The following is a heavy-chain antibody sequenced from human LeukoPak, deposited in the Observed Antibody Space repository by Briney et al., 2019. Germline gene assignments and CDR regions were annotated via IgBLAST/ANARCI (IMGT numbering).Heavy chain of an antibody. CDR3: ARAGYAIARAWFDP. J-gene: IGHJ5*02. V-gene: IGHV4-39*07. D-gene: IGHD2-8*01. CDR1: GGSISSSSYY. Sequence: SETLSLTCTVSGGSISSSSYYWGWIRQPPGKGLEWIGSIYYSGSTYYNPSLKSRVTISVDTSKNQFSLKLSSVTAADTAVYYCARAGYAIARAWFDPWGQGTLVTVSS. CDR2: IYYSGST.